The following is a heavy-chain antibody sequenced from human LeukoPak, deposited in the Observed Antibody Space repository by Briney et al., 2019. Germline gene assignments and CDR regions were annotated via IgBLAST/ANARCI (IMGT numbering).Heavy chain of an antibody. CDR2: IWNDGSNK. V-gene: IGHV3-33*01. CDR1: GFTFSSYG. J-gene: IGHJ4*02. Sequence: GGSLRLSCAASGFTFSSYGMHWVRQAPGQGLEWVAVIWNDGSNKYYVDSVKGRFTISRDNSKNTLYLLMNSLRTEDTAVYYCARDYCSSTSCLFDYWGQGTLVTVSS. D-gene: IGHD2-2*01. CDR3: ARDYCSSTSCLFDY.